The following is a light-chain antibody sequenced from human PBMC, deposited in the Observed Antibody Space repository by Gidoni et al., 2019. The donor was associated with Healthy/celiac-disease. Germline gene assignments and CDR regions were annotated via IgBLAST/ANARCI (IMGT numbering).Light chain of an antibody. V-gene: IGLV2-14*03. J-gene: IGLJ1*01. CDR2: DVS. CDR3: SSYTSSSTQV. CDR1: SSNVGGYNS. Sequence: QSALTQPASVSGSPGQSITISCTGASSNVGGYNSVSWYQQHPGNAPKLIIYDVSNPSSGVSNRFSGSTSGNTASLTISGLQAEDEGYYYCSSYTSSSTQVFGTGTKVTVL.